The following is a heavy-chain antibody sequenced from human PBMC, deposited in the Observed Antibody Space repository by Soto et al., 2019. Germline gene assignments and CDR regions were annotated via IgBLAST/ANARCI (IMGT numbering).Heavy chain of an antibody. CDR2: IYYSGRT. Sequence: SETLSLTCMVSGESISSSSYYWGWIRQPQGKVLEWIGSIYYSGRTYYNPSFKSRVTISIDTSKNQFSLKLSSVTATDTAVYYCARQRTTVVTQAYFDHWGQGALVTVSS. CDR1: GESISSSSYY. D-gene: IGHD2-21*02. J-gene: IGHJ4*02. CDR3: ARQRTTVVTQAYFDH. V-gene: IGHV4-39*01.